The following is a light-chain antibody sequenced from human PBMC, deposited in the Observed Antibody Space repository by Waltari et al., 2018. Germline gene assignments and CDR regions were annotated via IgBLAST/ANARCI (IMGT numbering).Light chain of an antibody. V-gene: IGLV1-44*01. J-gene: IGLJ3*02. CDR2: SHN. CDR1: SSNIGSNT. CDR3: AAWDDSLNGPV. Sequence: QSVLTQPPSASGTPGQRVTISCSGSSSNIGSNTVNWYQQLPGTAPKLLIYSHNQRPSGFPDRFSGPKSGTSASLAISGLQSEDEADYYCAAWDDSLNGPVFGGGTKLTVL.